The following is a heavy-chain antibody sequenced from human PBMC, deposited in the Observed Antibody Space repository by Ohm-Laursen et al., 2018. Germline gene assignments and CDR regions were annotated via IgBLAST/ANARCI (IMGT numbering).Heavy chain of an antibody. J-gene: IGHJ3*02. CDR3: TRQPYDADAFDI. V-gene: IGHV3-73*01. Sequence: SLRLSCSASGFTFSGSAIHWVRQPSGKGLAWVGRIRSRTNSYATTYSASVKGRFTISRDDSKNTAYLQMNSLKTEDTAVYYCTRQPYDADAFDIWGQGTMVTVSS. D-gene: IGHD3-22*01. CDR1: GFTFSGSA. CDR2: IRSRTNSYAT.